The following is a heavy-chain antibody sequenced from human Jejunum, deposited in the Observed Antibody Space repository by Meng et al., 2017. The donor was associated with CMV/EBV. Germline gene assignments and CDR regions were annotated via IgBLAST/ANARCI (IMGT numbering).Heavy chain of an antibody. CDR3: AREKADCSSFGCSGGYYLDY. CDR1: SGSLSSYY. J-gene: IGHJ4*02. Sequence: VRLQGSGPGLVKPSDPLSLTCPVSSGSLSSYYLSWIRQPAGKGLEWIGRIYTSGSTDFNPYLKSRVTMSLDTSKNQFSLKVTSVTAADAAVYYCAREKADCSSFGCSGGYYLDYWGQGTLVTVSS. D-gene: IGHD2-2*01. CDR2: IYTSGST. V-gene: IGHV4-4*07.